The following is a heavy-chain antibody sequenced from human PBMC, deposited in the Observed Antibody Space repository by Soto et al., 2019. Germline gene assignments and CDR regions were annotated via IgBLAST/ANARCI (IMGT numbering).Heavy chain of an antibody. CDR2: ICFGGNTD. CDR1: GFTVSTFG. J-gene: IGHJ4*02. V-gene: IGHV3-33*01. CDR3: ARADTGDLLGEWFFDF. D-gene: IGHD3-10*01. Sequence: XGSLRLSFAASGFTVSTFGFHWVRQAPGKGLEWVAIICFGGNTDFYADSVKGRFSISRDDSRNTLYLQMNSLRTDDTAVYFCARADTGDLLGEWFFDFCGQRALVTVP.